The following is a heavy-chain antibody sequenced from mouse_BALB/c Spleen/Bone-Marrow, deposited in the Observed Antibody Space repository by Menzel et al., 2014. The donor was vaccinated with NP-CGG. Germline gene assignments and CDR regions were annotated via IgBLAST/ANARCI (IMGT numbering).Heavy chain of an antibody. CDR3: ARINYGYEFTY. J-gene: IGHJ3*01. V-gene: IGHV1S29*02. CDR2: IYPYNGVT. D-gene: IGHD2-2*01. CDR1: GYTFTDYN. Sequence: VQLQQPGPELLKPGASVKISCKASGYTFTDYNMHWVKQSHGKSLEWIGYIYPYNGVTAYNQKFKSKATLTVDNSSSTAYMEFRSLTSEDSAVYYCARINYGYEFTYWGQGTLVTVSA.